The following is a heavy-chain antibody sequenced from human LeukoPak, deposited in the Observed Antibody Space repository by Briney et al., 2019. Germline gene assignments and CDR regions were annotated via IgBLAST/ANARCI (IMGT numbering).Heavy chain of an antibody. CDR3: ARDYVWGSYRYN. Sequence: PGRSLRLSCAASGFTFSSYGMHWVRQAPGKGLEWVAVISYDGSNKYYADSVKGRFTISRDNSKNTLYLQMNSLRAEDTAVYYCARDYVWGSYRYNWGQGTLVTVSS. CDR1: GFTFSSYG. V-gene: IGHV3-30*03. D-gene: IGHD3-16*02. CDR2: ISYDGSNK. J-gene: IGHJ4*02.